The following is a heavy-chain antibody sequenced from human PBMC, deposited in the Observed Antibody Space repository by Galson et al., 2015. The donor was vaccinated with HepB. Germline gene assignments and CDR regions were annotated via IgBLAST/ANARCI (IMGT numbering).Heavy chain of an antibody. CDR2: ISANSGNT. J-gene: IGHJ4*02. Sequence: SVKVSCKVSGYTFTTNGISWVRQAPGQGLGWMGWISANSGNTKYAQNLQGRVTLTRDTSTSTAYLELRSLRSDDTAAYYCARDRDYRFDYWGQGTLVTVSS. V-gene: IGHV1-18*04. CDR3: ARDRDYRFDY. CDR1: GYTFTTNG. D-gene: IGHD4/OR15-4a*01.